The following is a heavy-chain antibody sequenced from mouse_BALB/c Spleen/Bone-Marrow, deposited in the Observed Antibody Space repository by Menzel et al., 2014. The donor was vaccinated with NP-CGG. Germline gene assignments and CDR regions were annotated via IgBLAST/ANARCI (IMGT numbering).Heavy chain of an antibody. Sequence: EVQLQQSGGGLVQPGGSLKLSCAASGFDFSRYWMSWVRQAPGKGLEWIGEINPDSSTINYTPSLKDKSIISRDNAKNTRYLQMSKVRSEDTALYYCGRQGYDGYFAYWGQGTLVTVSA. CDR2: INPDSSTI. CDR3: GRQGYDGYFAY. CDR1: GFDFSRYW. J-gene: IGHJ3*01. V-gene: IGHV4-1*02. D-gene: IGHD1-2*01.